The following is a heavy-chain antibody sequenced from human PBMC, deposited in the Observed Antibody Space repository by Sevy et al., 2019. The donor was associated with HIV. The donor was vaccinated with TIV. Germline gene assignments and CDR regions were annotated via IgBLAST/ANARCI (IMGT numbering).Heavy chain of an antibody. D-gene: IGHD2-8*01. CDR1: GFTFSSYD. J-gene: IGHJ5*02. Sequence: GGSLRLSCTASGFTFSSYDMNWVRQAPGKGLEWVSKISSSGSSIYYADSVKGRFTISRDNAKNSPNLQMNSLRAEETAVYYCTRNGGAFDNGFDPWGQGTLVTVSS. CDR2: ISSSGSSI. CDR3: TRNGGAFDNGFDP. V-gene: IGHV3-48*03.